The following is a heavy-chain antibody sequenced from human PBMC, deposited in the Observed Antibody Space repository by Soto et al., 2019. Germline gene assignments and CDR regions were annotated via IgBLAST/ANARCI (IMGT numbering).Heavy chain of an antibody. CDR1: GFTFSSYA. Sequence: GGSLRLSCSASGFTFSSYAMHWVRQAPGKGLEYVSAITSNGGTKDYANSVKGRFTISRDNSKNTLYLQMGSLRAEDMAVYYCARQSYSSYYFDYWGQGTLVTVSS. V-gene: IGHV3-64*01. CDR3: ARQSYSSYYFDY. CDR2: ITSNGGTK. D-gene: IGHD6-13*01. J-gene: IGHJ4*02.